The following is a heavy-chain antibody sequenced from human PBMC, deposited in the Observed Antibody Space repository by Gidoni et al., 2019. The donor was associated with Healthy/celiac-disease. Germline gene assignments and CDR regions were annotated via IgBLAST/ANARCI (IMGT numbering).Heavy chain of an antibody. D-gene: IGHD3-3*01. J-gene: IGHJ4*02. CDR3: AKDTRFLEWSLDY. CDR1: GFTSSSYG. CDR2: ISYDGSNK. V-gene: IGHV3-30*18. Sequence: QVQLVESGGGVVQPGRSLRLSCAASGFTSSSYGMHWVRQAPGTGLECVAVISYDGSNKYYADSVKGRFTSSRDNSKNTLYLQMNSLRAEDTAVYYCAKDTRFLEWSLDYWGQGTLVTVSS.